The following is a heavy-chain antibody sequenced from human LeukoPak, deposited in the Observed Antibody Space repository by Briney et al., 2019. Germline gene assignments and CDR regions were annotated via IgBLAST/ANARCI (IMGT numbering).Heavy chain of an antibody. V-gene: IGHV4-59*05. J-gene: IGHJ4*02. CDR2: IYYSGST. CDR1: DGYISNYH. CDR3: ARLKGYCSGGSCYFWEGFDY. D-gene: IGHD2-15*01. Sequence: SETLSLTCNVSDGYISNYHWTWIRQPPGKGLEWIGSIYYSGSTYYNPSLKSRVTISVDASKNQFSLKLSSVTAADTAVYYCARLKGYCSGGSCYFWEGFDYWGQGTLVTVSS.